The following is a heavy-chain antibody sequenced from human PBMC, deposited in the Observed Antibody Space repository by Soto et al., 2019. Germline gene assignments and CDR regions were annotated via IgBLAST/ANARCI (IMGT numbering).Heavy chain of an antibody. J-gene: IGHJ5*02. V-gene: IGHV1-69*01. D-gene: IGHD3-16*01. CDR2: IIPIFGTA. CDR1: GGTFSSYA. CDR3: ARDLRAYDYVWGSYTP. Sequence: QVQLVQSRAEVKKPGSSVKVSCKASGGTFSSYAISWVRQAPGQGLEWMGGIIPIFGTANYAQKFQGRVTITADESTSTAYMELSSLRSEDTAVYYCARDLRAYDYVWGSYTPWGQGTLVTVSS.